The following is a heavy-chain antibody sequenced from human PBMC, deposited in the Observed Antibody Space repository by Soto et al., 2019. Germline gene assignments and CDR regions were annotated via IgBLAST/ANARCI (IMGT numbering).Heavy chain of an antibody. V-gene: IGHV3-48*03. Sequence: GGSLRLSCAASGFTFSSYEMNWVRQAPGKGLEWVSYISSSGSTIYYADSVKGRFTISRDNAKNSLYLQMNSLRAEDTAVYYCARDGSNYYGSGSSYAFDIWGQVTMVTVS. CDR1: GFTFSSYE. J-gene: IGHJ3*02. CDR2: ISSSGSTI. D-gene: IGHD3-10*01. CDR3: ARDGSNYYGSGSSYAFDI.